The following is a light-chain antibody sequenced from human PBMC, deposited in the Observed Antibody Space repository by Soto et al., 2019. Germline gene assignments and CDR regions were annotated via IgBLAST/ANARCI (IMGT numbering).Light chain of an antibody. V-gene: IGLV2-23*02. CDR2: EVS. Sequence: QAVLTQPASVSGSPGQSITISWTGTSSDIGSYNLVSWYQQHPGKAPKLMIYEVSKRPSGVSNRFSGSKSRNTASLTISGLQAEDEADYYCCSYAGSSTFPYVFGTGTKVTVL. CDR1: SSDIGSYNL. CDR3: CSYAGSSTFPYV. J-gene: IGLJ1*01.